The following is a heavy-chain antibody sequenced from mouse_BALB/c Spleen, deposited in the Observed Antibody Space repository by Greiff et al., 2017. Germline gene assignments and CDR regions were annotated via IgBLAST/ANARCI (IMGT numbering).Heavy chain of an antibody. J-gene: IGHJ1*01. CDR1: GYAFSSSW. CDR3: AREGGTWRYDGDWYFDV. V-gene: IGHV1-82*01. D-gene: IGHD2-14*01. CDR2: IYPGDGDT. Sequence: QVQLQQSGPELVKPGASVKISCKASGYAFSSSWMNWVKQRPGQGLEWIGRIYPGDGDTNYNGKFKGKATLTADKSSSTAYMQLSSLTSVDSAVYFCAREGGTWRYDGDWYFDVWGAGTTVTVSS.